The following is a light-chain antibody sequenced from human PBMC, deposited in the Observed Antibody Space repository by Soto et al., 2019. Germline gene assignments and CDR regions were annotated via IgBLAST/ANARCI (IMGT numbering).Light chain of an antibody. CDR3: QSYDSRLSAYYV. V-gene: IGLV1-40*01. J-gene: IGLJ1*01. CDR2: GNT. CDR1: SSNIGAGYD. Sequence: SVLTQPPSVSGAPGQRVTISCTGSSSNIGAGYDVHWYQQLPGTAPKLLIYGNTNRPSGVPDRFSGSKSGTSASLAITGLQAEDEADYYCQSYDSRLSAYYVFGTGTKLTVL.